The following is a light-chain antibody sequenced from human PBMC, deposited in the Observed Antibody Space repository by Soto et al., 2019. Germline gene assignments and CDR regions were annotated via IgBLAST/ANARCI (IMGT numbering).Light chain of an antibody. J-gene: IGLJ1*01. V-gene: IGLV1-51*01. CDR2: DST. Sequence: QSVLTQPPSVSAAPGQKVTISCSGSGSNVGTYSVSWYQHLPGTAPKLLIYDSTTRPSGIPDRFSGSKSGTSATLGITGLQTGDEAEYYCGVWDRSLTTYVFGPGTKLTGL. CDR1: GSNVGTYS. CDR3: GVWDRSLTTYV.